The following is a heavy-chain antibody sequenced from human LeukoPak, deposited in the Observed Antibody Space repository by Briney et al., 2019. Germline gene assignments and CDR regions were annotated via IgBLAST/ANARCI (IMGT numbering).Heavy chain of an antibody. D-gene: IGHD2-15*01. Sequence: PGGSLRLSCAASGFAFRTYSMTWVRQAPGKGLEWISYITSTSITIYYPDSVKGRFTISRDNAKNLLFLQMNSLRAEDTAVYYCAKVPISGDSCYGGCYYYYYYMDVWGKGTAVTVSS. CDR2: ITSTSITI. V-gene: IGHV3-48*01. J-gene: IGHJ6*03. CDR3: AKVPISGDSCYGGCYYYYYYMDV. CDR1: GFAFRTYS.